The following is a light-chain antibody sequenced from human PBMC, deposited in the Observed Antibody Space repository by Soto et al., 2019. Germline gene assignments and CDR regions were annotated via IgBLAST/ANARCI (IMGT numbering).Light chain of an antibody. CDR2: KAS. CDR3: QQYSSYWT. Sequence: DIQMTQSPSTLSASVGDRVTITCRASQSISSWLAWFQQKPGQAPKLLIYKASSLESGVPSMFSGSGSGTEFTLTSSSLQPDDFATYYCQQYSSYWTFGQGTKVEIK. CDR1: QSISSW. V-gene: IGKV1-5*03. J-gene: IGKJ1*01.